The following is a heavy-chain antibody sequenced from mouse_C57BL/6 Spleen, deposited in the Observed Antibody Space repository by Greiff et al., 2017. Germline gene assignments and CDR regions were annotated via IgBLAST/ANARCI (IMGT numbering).Heavy chain of an antibody. CDR2: IYPRSGNT. Sequence: QVQLQQSGAELARPGASVKLSCKASGYTFTSYGISWVKQRTGQGLEWIGEIYPRSGNTYYNEKFKGKATLTADKSSSTAYMELRSLTSEDSAVYFCARGAITTVVATEAMDSWGQGTSVTVSS. D-gene: IGHD1-1*01. J-gene: IGHJ4*01. V-gene: IGHV1-81*01. CDR3: ARGAITTVVATEAMDS. CDR1: GYTFTSYG.